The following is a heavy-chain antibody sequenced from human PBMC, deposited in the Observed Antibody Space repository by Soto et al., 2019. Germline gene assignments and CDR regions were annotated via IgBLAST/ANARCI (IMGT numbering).Heavy chain of an antibody. D-gene: IGHD3-22*01. CDR1: GFTFANYA. Sequence: GGSLRLSCAASGFTFANYAMNWVRQAPGKGLEWVSRISGAGGIAYYADSVKGRFTISRDNSKNTLYLQMNSLRAEDTAVYYCARDYYDSFFDYWGQGTLVTVSS. CDR2: ISGAGGIA. V-gene: IGHV3-23*01. CDR3: ARDYYDSFFDY. J-gene: IGHJ4*02.